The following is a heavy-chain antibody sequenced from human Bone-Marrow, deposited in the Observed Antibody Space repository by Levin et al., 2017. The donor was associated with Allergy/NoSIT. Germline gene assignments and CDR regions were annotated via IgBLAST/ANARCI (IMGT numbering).Heavy chain of an antibody. CDR3: ARGGRGGYSYGGPLDY. CDR1: GGSISSSSYY. J-gene: IGHJ4*02. Sequence: KSSETLSLTCTVSGGSISSSSYYWGWIRQPPGKGLEWIGIIYYSGSTYYNPSLKSRVTISVDTSKNQFSLNLSSVTAADTAVFYCARGGRGGYSYGGPLDYWGPGTLVTVSS. CDR2: IYYSGST. V-gene: IGHV4-39*01. D-gene: IGHD5-18*01.